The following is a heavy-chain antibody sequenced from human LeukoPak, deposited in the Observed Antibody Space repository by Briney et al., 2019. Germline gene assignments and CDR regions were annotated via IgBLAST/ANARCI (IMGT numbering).Heavy chain of an antibody. CDR1: GGSFEHYY. CDR2: VYYSGST. Sequence: SETLSLTCTVSGGSFEHYYWGWIRQPPGKGLEWIGYVYYSGSTDYSPSLKRRLTISADTSKNQFSLKLRSVSATDTAVYYCASHRRSHGSEYWGQGILVTVSS. J-gene: IGHJ4*02. CDR3: ASHRRSHGSEY. V-gene: IGHV4-59*01. D-gene: IGHD3-10*01.